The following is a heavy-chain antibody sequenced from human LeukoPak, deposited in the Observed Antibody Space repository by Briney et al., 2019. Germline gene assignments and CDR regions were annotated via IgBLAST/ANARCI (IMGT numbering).Heavy chain of an antibody. CDR2: ITSSSSYF. Sequence: GVSLRLSCAASGFTFSSYTMNWVRQAPGKGLEWVSSITSSSSYFYYADSLKGRYTISRDNDKNSVYLEMHSLSAGDTAVYYCADRGITMIGGVWGKGTTVTISS. CDR1: GFTFSSYT. D-gene: IGHD3-10*02. CDR3: ADRGITMIGGV. J-gene: IGHJ6*04. V-gene: IGHV3-21*01.